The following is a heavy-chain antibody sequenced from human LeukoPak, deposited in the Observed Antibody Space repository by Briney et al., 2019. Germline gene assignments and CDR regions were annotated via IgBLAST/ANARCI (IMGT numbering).Heavy chain of an antibody. CDR3: AKSVREYYYYMDV. J-gene: IGHJ6*03. D-gene: IGHD3-10*01. V-gene: IGHV3-23*01. CDR1: GFTFSSYA. CDR2: ISGSGGRT. Sequence: GGSLRLSCAASGFTFSSYAMSWVRQAPGKGLEWVSTISGSGGRTYYADSVKGRFTISRDNSKNTLYLQMNSLRAEDTAVYYCAKSVREYYYYMDVWGKGTTVTVSS.